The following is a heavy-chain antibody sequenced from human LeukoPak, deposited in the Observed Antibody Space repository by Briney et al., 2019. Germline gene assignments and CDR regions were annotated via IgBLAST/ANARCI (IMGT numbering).Heavy chain of an antibody. V-gene: IGHV4-4*02. CDR2: INHRGNT. Sequence: SETLSLSCAVSGGSISSSNWWSWVRQPPGKGLEWLGEINHRGNTNYNPSLKSRVTISEDRSKNQFSLKLSSVTDADTAVYFCARTHCSSTSCFYFEYWGQGSLVTVSS. J-gene: IGHJ4*02. D-gene: IGHD2-2*01. CDR3: ARTHCSSTSCFYFEY. CDR1: GGSISSSNW.